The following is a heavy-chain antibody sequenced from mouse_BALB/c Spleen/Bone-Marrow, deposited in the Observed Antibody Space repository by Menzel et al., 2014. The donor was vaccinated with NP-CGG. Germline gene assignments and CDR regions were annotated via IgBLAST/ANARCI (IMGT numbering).Heavy chain of an antibody. CDR3: ASNWDVD. CDR1: GYTFTSYW. V-gene: IGHV1-7*01. J-gene: IGHJ2*01. Sequence: VQLQQSGAELAKPGASVKMSCKASGYTFTSYWMHWVKQRPGQGLEWIGYINPSTGYTEYNQKFKDKATLTADKSSSTAYMQLSNLTSEDSAVYYCASNWDVDWGQGTTLTVSS. D-gene: IGHD4-1*01. CDR2: INPSTGYT.